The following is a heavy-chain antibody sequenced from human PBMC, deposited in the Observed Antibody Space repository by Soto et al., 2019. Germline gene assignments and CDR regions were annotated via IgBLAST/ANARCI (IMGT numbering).Heavy chain of an antibody. Sequence: QLQLQESGSGLVKPSQTLSLTCAVSGGSISSGGYSWSWIRQPPGKGLEWIGYIYHSGSTYYNPSLKSRVTIAVDRSKNQFSLKLSSVTAADTAVYYCARDTGQQLAYFDYWGQGTLVTVSS. D-gene: IGHD6-13*01. V-gene: IGHV4-30-2*01. CDR3: ARDTGQQLAYFDY. J-gene: IGHJ4*02. CDR2: IYHSGST. CDR1: GGSISSGGYS.